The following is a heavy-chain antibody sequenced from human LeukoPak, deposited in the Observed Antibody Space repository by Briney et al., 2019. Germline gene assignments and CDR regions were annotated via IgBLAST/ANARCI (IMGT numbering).Heavy chain of an antibody. CDR3: ASLGFPGYYYYYMDV. J-gene: IGHJ6*03. V-gene: IGHV4-34*01. Sequence: PSETLSLTCAVYGGSFSGYCWSWIRQPPGKGLGWIGEINHSGSTNYNPSLKSRVTISVDTSKNQFSLKLSSVTAADTAVYYCASLGFPGYYYYYMDVWGKGTTVTVSS. CDR1: GGSFSGYC. CDR2: INHSGST.